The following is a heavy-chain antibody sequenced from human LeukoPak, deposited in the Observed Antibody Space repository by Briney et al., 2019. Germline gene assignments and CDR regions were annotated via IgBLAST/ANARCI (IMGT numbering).Heavy chain of an antibody. CDR2: IYHSGSI. CDR1: GYSISSGYY. Sequence: SETLSLTCAVSGYSISSGYYWGWIRQPPGKGLEWIGSIYHSGSIYYNPSLKSRVTISVDTSKNQFSLKLSSVTAADTAVYYCASPGVGTGDGTRFDYWGQGTLVTVSS. D-gene: IGHD7-27*01. V-gene: IGHV4-38-2*01. CDR3: ASPGVGTGDGTRFDY. J-gene: IGHJ4*02.